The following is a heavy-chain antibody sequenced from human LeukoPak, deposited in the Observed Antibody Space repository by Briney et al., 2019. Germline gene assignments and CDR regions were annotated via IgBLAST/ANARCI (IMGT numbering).Heavy chain of an antibody. V-gene: IGHV1-69*05. D-gene: IGHD3-22*01. J-gene: IGHJ3*02. Sequence: GASVKVSCKASGGTFSSYAISWVRQAPGQGLEWMGRIIPIFGTANYAQKFQGRVTITTDESTSTAYMELSSLRSEDTAVYYCARDRRDYYDSSGYLRDAFDIWGQGTMVTVSS. CDR3: ARDRRDYYDSSGYLRDAFDI. CDR1: GGTFSSYA. CDR2: IIPIFGTA.